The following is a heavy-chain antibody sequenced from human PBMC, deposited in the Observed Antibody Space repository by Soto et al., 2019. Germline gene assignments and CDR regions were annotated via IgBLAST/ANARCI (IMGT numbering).Heavy chain of an antibody. J-gene: IGHJ4*02. D-gene: IGHD1-1*01. Sequence: GGSLILSCAASGFTFSSYSMNWVRQAPGKGLEWVSSISSSSSYIYYADSVKGRFTISRDNAKNSLYLQMNSLRAEDTAVYYCARVQSTIWNPADYWGQGTLVTVSS. V-gene: IGHV3-21*01. CDR1: GFTFSSYS. CDR3: ARVQSTIWNPADY. CDR2: ISSSSSYI.